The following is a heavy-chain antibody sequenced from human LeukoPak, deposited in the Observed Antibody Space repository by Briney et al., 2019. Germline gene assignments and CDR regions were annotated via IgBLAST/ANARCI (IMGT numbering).Heavy chain of an antibody. Sequence: SQTLSLTCVISGDSVSSNSAAWNWIRQSPSRGLEWLGRTSYRSKWYYDYALSVKSRISIHPDTSKNQFSLQLNPVTPEDTAVYFCARGSRHLDHWGQGTLVTVSS. D-gene: IGHD2-2*01. CDR2: TSYRSKWYY. CDR3: ARGSRHLDH. CDR1: GDSVSSNSAA. J-gene: IGHJ4*02. V-gene: IGHV6-1*01.